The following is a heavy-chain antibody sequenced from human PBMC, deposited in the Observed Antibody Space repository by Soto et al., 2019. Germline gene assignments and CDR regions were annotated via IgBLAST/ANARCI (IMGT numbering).Heavy chain of an antibody. CDR3: AKHQGEGIAPYYYYGMDV. D-gene: IGHD6-13*01. V-gene: IGHV3-30*18. CDR1: GFTFSSYG. CDR2: ISYDGSNK. J-gene: IGHJ6*02. Sequence: QVQLVESGGGVVQPGRSLRLSCAASGFTFSSYGMHWVRQAPGKGLEWVAVISYDGSNKYYADSVKGRFTISRDNSKNTLYLQMNSLRAEDTAVYYCAKHQGEGIAPYYYYGMDVWGQGTTVTVSS.